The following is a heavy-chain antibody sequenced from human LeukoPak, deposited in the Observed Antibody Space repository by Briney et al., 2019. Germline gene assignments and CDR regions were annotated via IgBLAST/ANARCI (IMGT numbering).Heavy chain of an antibody. Sequence: SETLSLTCAVYGGSFSGYYWSWIRQPPGKGLEWIGEINHSGSTNYNPSLTSRVTISVDTSKNQFSLKLSSVTAADTAVYYCARGRGDYGDLVYYFDYWGQGTLVTVSS. CDR1: GGSFSGYY. V-gene: IGHV4-34*01. CDR2: INHSGST. J-gene: IGHJ4*02. CDR3: ARGRGDYGDLVYYFDY. D-gene: IGHD4-17*01.